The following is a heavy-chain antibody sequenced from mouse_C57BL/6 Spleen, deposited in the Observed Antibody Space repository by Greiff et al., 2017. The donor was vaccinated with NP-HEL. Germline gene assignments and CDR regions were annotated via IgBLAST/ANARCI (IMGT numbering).Heavy chain of an antibody. CDR2: INPNNGGT. J-gene: IGHJ1*03. CDR1: GYTFTDYY. V-gene: IGHV1-26*01. CDR3: ARSLKYWYFDV. Sequence: EVQLQQSGPELVKPGASVKISCKASGYTFTDYYMNWVKQSHGKSLEWIGDINPNNGGTSYNQKFKGKATLTVDKSSSNAYMELRSLPSEDSAVYYCARSLKYWYFDVWGTGTTVTVSS.